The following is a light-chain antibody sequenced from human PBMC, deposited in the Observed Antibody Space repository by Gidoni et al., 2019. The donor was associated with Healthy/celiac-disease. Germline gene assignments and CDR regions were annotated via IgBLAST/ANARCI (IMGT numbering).Light chain of an antibody. V-gene: IGLV3-1*01. Sequence: SYELTQPPSVSVSPGQTASITCSGDKLGDKYACGYQQKPVQSPVLVSYQDSKRPSGIPGGVSGCNTGNTATLTISGTQATDEADYSCQGWDSSTVVFGGGTKLTVL. CDR2: QDS. J-gene: IGLJ2*01. CDR3: QGWDSSTVV. CDR1: KLGDKY.